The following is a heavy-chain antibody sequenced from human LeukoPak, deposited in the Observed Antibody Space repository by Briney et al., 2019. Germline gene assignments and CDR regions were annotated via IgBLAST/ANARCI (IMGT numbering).Heavy chain of an antibody. CDR2: ISYDGNLK. V-gene: IGHV3-30*04. CDR3: ARELLWFGELEGDYGMDV. Sequence: PGGSLRLSCAASGFTFSSYAMHWVRQAPGKGLEWVAVISYDGNLKYYADSVRGRFTISRDNSKSTLYVQMNSLRAEDTAVYYCARELLWFGELEGDYGMDVWGKGTTVIVSS. J-gene: IGHJ6*04. D-gene: IGHD3-10*01. CDR1: GFTFSSYA.